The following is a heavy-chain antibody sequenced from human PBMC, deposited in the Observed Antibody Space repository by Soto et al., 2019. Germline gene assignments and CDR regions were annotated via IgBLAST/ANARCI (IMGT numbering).Heavy chain of an antibody. CDR3: ARARSLVLILDY. D-gene: IGHD3-16*01. J-gene: IGHJ4*02. Sequence: GASVKVSCKASGGTFSSYAISWVRQAPGQGLEWMGGIIPIFGTANYAQKFQGRVTITGDTSASTAYMELSSLRSEDTAVYYCARARSLVLILDYWGQGALVTVSS. V-gene: IGHV1-69*06. CDR2: IIPIFGTA. CDR1: GGTFSSYA.